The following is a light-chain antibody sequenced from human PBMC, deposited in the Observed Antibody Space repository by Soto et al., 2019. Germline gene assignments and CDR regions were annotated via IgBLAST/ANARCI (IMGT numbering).Light chain of an antibody. J-gene: IGKJ4*01. CDR2: AAS. CDR1: QSISSY. CDR3: QQSYSTTLT. Sequence: DVQMTQSRSSLSASLGDRVNITCRASQSISSYLNWYQPKQGKAPKLMIYAASRLQSGVQSLFSSSGAGTDCTRTISSLQPEDVSTYYCQQSYSTTLTFGGGTKVDI. V-gene: IGKV1-39*01.